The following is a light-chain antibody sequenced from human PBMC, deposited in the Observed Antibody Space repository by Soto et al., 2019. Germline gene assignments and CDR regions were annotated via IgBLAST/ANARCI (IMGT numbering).Light chain of an antibody. V-gene: IGKV3-20*01. CDR2: GAS. J-gene: IGKJ1*01. Sequence: DIVLTQSPGSLSLSPGERATLSCRASQSVDSSFFAWYQQKPGQAPRLLIYGASKRATGTPDRFSGSGSGTDFTLNITRLEPEDFAVYYCQEYVSSVTFGQGTKVEIK. CDR3: QEYVSSVT. CDR1: QSVDSSF.